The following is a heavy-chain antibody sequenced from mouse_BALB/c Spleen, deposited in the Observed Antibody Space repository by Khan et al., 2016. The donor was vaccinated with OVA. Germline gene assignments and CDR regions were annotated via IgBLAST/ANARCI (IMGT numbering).Heavy chain of an antibody. J-gene: IGHJ4*01. CDR1: GYTFTNNG. Sequence: QVQLKQSGPELKKPGETVKISCKASGYTFTNNGMNWVKLAPGQGFKWMGWINTYTGKAAYADDFKGRFAFSLETSASTAYLQINNLKNEDTATYFCARAGYNGTMDYWGQGTSVTVSS. CDR3: ARAGYNGTMDY. CDR2: INTYTGKA. V-gene: IGHV9-3-1*01. D-gene: IGHD2-14*01.